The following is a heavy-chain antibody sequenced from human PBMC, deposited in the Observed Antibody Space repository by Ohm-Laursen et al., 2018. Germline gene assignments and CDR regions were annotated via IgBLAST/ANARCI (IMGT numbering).Heavy chain of an antibody. Sequence: GSLRLSCAASGFTFSNYAMSWVRQAPGKGLEWVSVITGSASSTSYIDSVKGRFAISRDNSKSTLYLQMDSLRVDDTAVYYCAKTAGSGWFFDFWGQGTLVMVSS. J-gene: IGHJ4*02. V-gene: IGHV3-23*01. CDR1: GFTFSNYA. CDR3: AKTAGSGWFFDF. D-gene: IGHD6-13*01. CDR2: ITGSASST.